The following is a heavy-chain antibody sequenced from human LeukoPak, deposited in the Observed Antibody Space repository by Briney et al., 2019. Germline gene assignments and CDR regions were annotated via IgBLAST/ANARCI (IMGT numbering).Heavy chain of an antibody. CDR1: GYTFTSYA. Sequence: ASVKVSCKASGYTFTSYAMHWVRQAPGQRLEWMGWINADNGNTKYSQKFQGRVTITRDTSASTAYMELSSLRSEDTAVYYCARGSYYYDSSGYSQLWFDPWGQGTLVTVSS. V-gene: IGHV1-3*01. CDR3: ARGSYYYDSSGYSQLWFDP. J-gene: IGHJ5*02. D-gene: IGHD3-22*01. CDR2: INADNGNT.